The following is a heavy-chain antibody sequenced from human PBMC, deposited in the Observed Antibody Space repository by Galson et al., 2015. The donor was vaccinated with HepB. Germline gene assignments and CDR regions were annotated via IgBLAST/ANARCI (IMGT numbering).Heavy chain of an antibody. D-gene: IGHD2-2*01. V-gene: IGHV3-15*07. J-gene: IGHJ2*01. CDR1: GFIFSNAW. CDR3: TTGPASTSWYFDL. Sequence: SLRLSCAASGFIFSNAWMNWVRQAPGKGLEWVGRIKSKTDGGTTDYAAPVKGRFTISRDDSKNTLYLQMNSLKTEDTAVYSCTTGPASTSWYFDLWGRGTLVTVSS. CDR2: IKSKTDGGTT.